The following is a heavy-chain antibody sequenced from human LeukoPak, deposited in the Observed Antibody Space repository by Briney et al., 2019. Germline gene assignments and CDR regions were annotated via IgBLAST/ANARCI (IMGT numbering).Heavy chain of an antibody. D-gene: IGHD2-15*01. CDR1: GFSFSRNA. V-gene: IGHV3-23*01. CDR3: AKGVVDRGADC. Sequence: GGSLRLSCAASGFSFSRNAMTWVRQAPGMGLEWVSSVIDSGKDRYYAGSVKGRFTISRDNSKDTLYLQMNSLRVEDTAVYYCAKGVVDRGADCWGQGALVTVSS. CDR2: VIDSGKDR. J-gene: IGHJ4*02.